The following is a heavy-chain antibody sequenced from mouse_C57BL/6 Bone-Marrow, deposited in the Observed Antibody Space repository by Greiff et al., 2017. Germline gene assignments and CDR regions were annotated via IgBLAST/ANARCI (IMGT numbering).Heavy chain of an antibody. CDR1: GYSITSGYY. CDR3: ARASDGYYLAWFAY. J-gene: IGHJ3*01. V-gene: IGHV3-6*01. Sequence: EVQLQESGPGLVKPSQSLSLTCSVTGYSITSGYYWNWIRQFPGNKLEWMGYISYDGSNNYNPSLKNRISITRDTSKNQFFLKLNSVTTEDTATYYCARASDGYYLAWFAYWGQGTLVTVSA. CDR2: ISYDGSN. D-gene: IGHD2-3*01.